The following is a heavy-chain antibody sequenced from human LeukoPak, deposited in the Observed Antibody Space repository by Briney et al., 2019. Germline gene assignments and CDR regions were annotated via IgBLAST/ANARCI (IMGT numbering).Heavy chain of an antibody. CDR3: ARTSYYGGNCGFDY. Sequence: SQTLSLTCTVSGGSINDADDYWTWIRQHPGKGLEWIGYIFYSGNTYYNPSLKSRLTISLDTSKNQFSLKLRSVTAADTAVYFCARTSYYGGNCGFDYWGRGTLVTVSS. D-gene: IGHD4-23*01. J-gene: IGHJ4*02. CDR1: GGSINDADDY. CDR2: IFYSGNT. V-gene: IGHV4-31*03.